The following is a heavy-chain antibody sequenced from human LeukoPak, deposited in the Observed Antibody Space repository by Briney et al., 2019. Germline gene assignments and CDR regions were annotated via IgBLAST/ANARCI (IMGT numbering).Heavy chain of an antibody. CDR1: GFTFRDNG. CDR2: IRYDGSHQ. Sequence: GGSLRLSCAASGFTFRDNGMHWVRQAPGKGLEWVAFIRYDGSHQYSIDSVKGRFTISRDNSKNTLYLQMHSLRAEDTAVYYCAKPGMAYAFDMWGQGTMVTVSS. D-gene: IGHD6-13*01. CDR3: AKPGMAYAFDM. J-gene: IGHJ3*02. V-gene: IGHV3-30*02.